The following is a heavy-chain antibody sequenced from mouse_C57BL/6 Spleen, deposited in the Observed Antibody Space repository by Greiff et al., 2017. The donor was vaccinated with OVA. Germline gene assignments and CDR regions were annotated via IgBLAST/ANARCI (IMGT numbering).Heavy chain of an antibody. CDR1: GFTFSDYY. V-gene: IGHV5-12*01. CDR3: ARDYGNYVWYFDV. D-gene: IGHD2-1*01. Sequence: EVQRVESGGGLVQPGGSLKLSCAASGFTFSDYYMYWVRQTPEKRLEWVAYISTGGGSTFYPDTVKGRFTISRDNVKNTLYLQMSRLKSEDTAMYYCARDYGNYVWYFDVWGTGTTVTVSS. J-gene: IGHJ1*03. CDR2: ISTGGGST.